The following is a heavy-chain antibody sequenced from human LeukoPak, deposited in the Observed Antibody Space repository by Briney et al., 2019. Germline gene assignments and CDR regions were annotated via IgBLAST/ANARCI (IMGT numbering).Heavy chain of an antibody. Sequence: SQTLSLTCTVSGGSISSGSYYWSWIRQPAGKGLEWIGRIYTSGSTNYNPSLKGRVTISVDTSKNQFSLKLSSVTAADTAVYYCAREGTVAGTGNYYYGMDVWGQGTTVTVSS. CDR3: AREGTVAGTGNYYYGMDV. J-gene: IGHJ6*02. D-gene: IGHD6-19*01. CDR1: GGSISSGSYY. V-gene: IGHV4-61*02. CDR2: IYTSGST.